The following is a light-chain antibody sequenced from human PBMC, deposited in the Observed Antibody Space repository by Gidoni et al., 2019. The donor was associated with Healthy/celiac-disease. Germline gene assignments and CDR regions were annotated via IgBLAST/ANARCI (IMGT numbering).Light chain of an antibody. Sequence: EIVMTQSPATLSVSPGERATLSCRASQSVSSNLAWYQQKPGQAPRLLIYGASTRATGIPARFSGSGSGTEFTLTISSLQSEDFAVYYCQKYNNWPPFTFGPGTKSGYQT. CDR2: GAS. J-gene: IGKJ3*01. CDR3: QKYNNWPPFT. V-gene: IGKV3-15*01. CDR1: QSVSSN.